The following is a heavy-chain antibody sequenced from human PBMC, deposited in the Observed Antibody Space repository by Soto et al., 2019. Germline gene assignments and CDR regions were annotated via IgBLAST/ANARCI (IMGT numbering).Heavy chain of an antibody. J-gene: IGHJ4*02. CDR1: GINYNTYA. Sequence: QVQLVQSGAEMKKPGASVKLSCKTSGINYNTYAIHWVRQAPGQGLEWMGWINAGNGDSRYSQNFQGRVTLTRDTAASTVYMDLDSLKSGDTGVYYCARAISGYVAWGQGTLGTVSS. V-gene: IGHV1-3*01. CDR3: ARAISGYVA. CDR2: INAGNGDS. D-gene: IGHD5-12*01.